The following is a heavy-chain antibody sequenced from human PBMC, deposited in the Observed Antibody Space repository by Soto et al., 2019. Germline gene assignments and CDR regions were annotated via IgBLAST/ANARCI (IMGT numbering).Heavy chain of an antibody. CDR3: ARDPQGSYCYIDY. J-gene: IGHJ4*02. V-gene: IGHV3-30-3*01. CDR2: ISKDGNSK. D-gene: IGHD3-10*01. CDR1: GFTFSNYA. Sequence: GGSVRLSCAASGFTFSNYAIHWVRQAPGKGLEWVTIISKDGNSKHYADSVKGRFTISRDNSKNTLFLQMNSLRAEDTAVYYCARDPQGSYCYIDYWGQGTQVT.